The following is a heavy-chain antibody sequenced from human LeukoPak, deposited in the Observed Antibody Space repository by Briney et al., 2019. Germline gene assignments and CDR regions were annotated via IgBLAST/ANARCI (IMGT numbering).Heavy chain of an antibody. J-gene: IGHJ4*02. CDR3: GNLDCCETSCSVFSLDS. Sequence: GGSLRLSCAASGFTFNNYAMNWVRQAPGKGLEWVSSICGNCGTAYYVDSVKGRFIISRDNSKNTLYLQMNSLRAEDTAVYYCGNLDCCETSCSVFSLDSWGQGTLVTVSS. D-gene: IGHD2-15*01. CDR1: GFTFNNYA. V-gene: IGHV3-23*01. CDR2: ICGNCGTA.